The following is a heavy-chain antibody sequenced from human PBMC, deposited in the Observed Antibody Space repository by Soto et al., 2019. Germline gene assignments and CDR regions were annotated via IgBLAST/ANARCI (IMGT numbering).Heavy chain of an antibody. CDR3: AHSVRIVYARVNWFDP. CDR2: IYWNDDK. Sequence: SGPTLVNPTQTLTLTCTFSGFSLSTSGVGVGWIRQPPGKALEWLALIYWNDDKRYSPSLKSRLTITKDTSKNQVVLTMTYMGPVDTATYYWAHSVRIVYARVNWFDPWGPGTLVTVSS. D-gene: IGHD2-8*01. CDR1: GFSLSTSGVG. V-gene: IGHV2-5*01. J-gene: IGHJ5*02.